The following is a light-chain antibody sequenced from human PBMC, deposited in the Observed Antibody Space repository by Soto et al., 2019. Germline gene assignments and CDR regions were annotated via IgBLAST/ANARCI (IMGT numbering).Light chain of an antibody. J-gene: IGKJ1*01. CDR2: DAS. Sequence: EIVMTQSPATLSVSPGERATLSCRASQSVSSYLAWYQQKPGQAPRLLIYDASTRATDIPARFSGSGSGTEFTLTISSLQSEDFAVYYCQQYNSWPTFGQGTKVDIK. CDR1: QSVSSY. CDR3: QQYNSWPT. V-gene: IGKV3-15*01.